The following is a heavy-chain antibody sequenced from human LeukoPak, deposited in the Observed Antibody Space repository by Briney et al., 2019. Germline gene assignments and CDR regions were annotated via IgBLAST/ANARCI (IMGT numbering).Heavy chain of an antibody. CDR3: ARDQGSSGWYEFDY. Sequence: PGGALRLSCAASGFTPSSHWMSWVRQAPGTGQESVANIKQDASEKYYVDSVKGRFTNSRDNANNSLYLQMNSLRAEGTAVYYCARDQGSSGWYEFDYWGQGTLVTVSS. J-gene: IGHJ4*02. CDR2: IKQDASEK. CDR1: GFTPSSHW. D-gene: IGHD6-19*01. V-gene: IGHV3-7*01.